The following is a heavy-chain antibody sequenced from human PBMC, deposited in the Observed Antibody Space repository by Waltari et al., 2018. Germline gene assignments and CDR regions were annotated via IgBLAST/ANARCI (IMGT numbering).Heavy chain of an antibody. CDR1: GGSLSTNMYI. D-gene: IGHD1-26*01. CDR3: ARGLGAIY. V-gene: IGHV4-39*07. CDR2: FKYGGNT. J-gene: IGHJ4*01. Sequence: QVQMQESGPGLVRPSETLSLTCAVSGGSLSTNMYISGWIRQPPGKGLEWIASFKYGGNTYYNPSLKSRVTISGDTSRNQCCLNLTSVTAADTAVYYCARGLGAIYWGHGTLVTVSS.